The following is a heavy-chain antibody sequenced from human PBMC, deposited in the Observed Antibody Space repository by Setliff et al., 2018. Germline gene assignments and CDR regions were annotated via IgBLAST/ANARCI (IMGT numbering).Heavy chain of an antibody. D-gene: IGHD5-18*01. CDR3: ATIYGYNSLDWYSDL. CDR2: IFPKFGTA. Sequence: ASVKVSCKASGGTFDNFAITWVRQAPGQGLEWMGRIFPKFGTANYALKFQGRVTITADQSTSTAYMELSSLRSEDTAVYYCATIYGYNSLDWYSDLWGRGTLVTVSS. J-gene: IGHJ2*01. CDR1: GGTFDNFA. V-gene: IGHV1-69*13.